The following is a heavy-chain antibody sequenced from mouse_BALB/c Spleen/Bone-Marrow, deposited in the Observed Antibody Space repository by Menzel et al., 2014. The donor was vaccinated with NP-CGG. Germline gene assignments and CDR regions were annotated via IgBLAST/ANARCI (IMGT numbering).Heavy chain of an antibody. D-gene: IGHD1-1*01. CDR1: GYTFSSYW. V-gene: IGHV1-9*01. Sequence: VQRVESGAELMRPGASVKISCKATGYTFSSYWIEWVKQRPGHGLEWIGEILPGSGSTNYNEKFKGKATFTADASSNTAYMQLNSLTSEDSAVYYCARFYYYGSSYYFDYWGQGTTLTVSS. CDR2: ILPGSGST. CDR3: ARFYYYGSSYYFDY. J-gene: IGHJ2*01.